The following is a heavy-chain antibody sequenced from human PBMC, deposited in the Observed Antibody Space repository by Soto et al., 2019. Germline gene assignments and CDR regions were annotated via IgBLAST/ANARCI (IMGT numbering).Heavy chain of an antibody. CDR1: GGSISSCNW. CDR3: AIPATSDFDY. V-gene: IGHV4-4*02. J-gene: IGHJ4*02. Sequence: QVQLQESGPGLVKPSGTLSVTCAVSGGSISSCNWWTWVRQPPGKGLEWIGEIYHSGTTNYNPSLKSRVVISGDRSRNHLSLTLSSVTAADTAVYYCAIPATSDFDYWGQGILVTVSS. D-gene: IGHD4-4*01. CDR2: IYHSGTT.